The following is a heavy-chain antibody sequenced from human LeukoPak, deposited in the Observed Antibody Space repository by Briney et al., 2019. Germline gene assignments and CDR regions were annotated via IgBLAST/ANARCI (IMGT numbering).Heavy chain of an antibody. D-gene: IGHD2-8*01. CDR3: ARPYCTNGVCNWDAFDI. J-gene: IGHJ3*02. CDR2: ISAYNGNT. Sequence: GASVKVSCKASGYTFTSYGISWVRQAPGQGLEWMGWISAYNGNTNYAQKLQGRVTMTTDTSTSTAYMELRSLRSDDTAVYYCARPYCTNGVCNWDAFDIWGQGTMVTVSS. CDR1: GYTFTSYG. V-gene: IGHV1-18*01.